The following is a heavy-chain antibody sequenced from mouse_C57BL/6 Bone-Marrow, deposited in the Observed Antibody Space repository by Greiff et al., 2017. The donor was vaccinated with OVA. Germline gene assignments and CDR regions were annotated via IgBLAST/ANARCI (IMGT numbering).Heavy chain of an antibody. CDR3: ARAISHWYFDV. CDR1: GYTFTSYW. CDR2: IDPSDSYT. Sequence: QVHVKQPGAELVKPGASVKLSCKASGYTFTSYWMQWVKQRPGQGLEWIGEIDPSDSYTNYNQKFKGKATLTVDTSSSTAYMQLSSLTSEDSAVYYCARAISHWYFDVWGTGTTVTVSS. V-gene: IGHV1-50*01. J-gene: IGHJ1*03.